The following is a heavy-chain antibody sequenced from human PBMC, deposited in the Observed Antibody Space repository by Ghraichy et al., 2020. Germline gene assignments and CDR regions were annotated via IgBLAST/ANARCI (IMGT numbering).Heavy chain of an antibody. CDR1: GFTFSSYS. J-gene: IGHJ4*02. Sequence: GGSLRLSCAASGFTFSSYSMNWVRQAPGKGLEWVSYISTASGTIYYADSVKGRFTISRDNAKNSLYLQMNSLRAEDTAVYYCARDGTEMAYWGQGTLVTVSS. CDR3: ARDGTEMAY. D-gene: IGHD5-24*01. CDR2: ISTASGTI. V-gene: IGHV3-48*01.